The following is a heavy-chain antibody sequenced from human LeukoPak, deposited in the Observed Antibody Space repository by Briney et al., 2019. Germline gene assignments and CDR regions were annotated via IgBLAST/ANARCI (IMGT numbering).Heavy chain of an antibody. CDR1: RYSFTSYW. V-gene: IGHV5-51*01. Sequence: GESLKISFQGSRYSFTSYWIGWVRQMPGKGLEWMGIIYPGDSDTRYSPSFQGQVTMSADKSISTAYLQWSSLKASDTAMYYCARLRPQDAFDIWGQGTMVTVSS. CDR2: IYPGDSDT. J-gene: IGHJ3*02. CDR3: ARLRPQDAFDI.